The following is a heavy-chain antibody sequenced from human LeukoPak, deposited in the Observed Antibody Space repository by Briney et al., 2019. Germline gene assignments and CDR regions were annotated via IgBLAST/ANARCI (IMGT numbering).Heavy chain of an antibody. Sequence: GGSLRLSCAASGFTFSDYYMSWIRQAPGKGLEWVSYISSSGSTIYYADSVKGRFTISRDNAKNSLYLQMNSLRAEDTAVYYCARERITMVRGVTDIWGQGTMVTVSS. CDR1: GFTFSDYY. CDR2: ISSSGSTI. V-gene: IGHV3-11*01. CDR3: ARERITMVRGVTDI. J-gene: IGHJ3*02. D-gene: IGHD3-10*01.